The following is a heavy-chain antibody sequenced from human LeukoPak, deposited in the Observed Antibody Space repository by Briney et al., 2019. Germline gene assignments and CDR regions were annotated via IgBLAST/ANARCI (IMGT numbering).Heavy chain of an antibody. D-gene: IGHD3-22*01. Sequence: SETLSLTCTVSGGSISSHYWSWIRQPPREGLEWMGYSYYSGTTRYNPSLQSRVTISVDTSKNLFSLKLTSVTAADTAVYYCARLLDNDSSGHPDTFDMWGQGTMVTVSS. J-gene: IGHJ3*02. CDR1: GGSISSHY. CDR3: ARLLDNDSSGHPDTFDM. CDR2: SYYSGTT. V-gene: IGHV4-59*11.